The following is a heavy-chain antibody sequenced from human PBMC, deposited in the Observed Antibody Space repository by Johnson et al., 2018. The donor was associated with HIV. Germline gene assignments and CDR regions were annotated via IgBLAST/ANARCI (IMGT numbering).Heavy chain of an antibody. J-gene: IGHJ3*02. CDR2: IGTAGGT. CDR1: GFTFSSYD. CDR3: ARGVVPDPFDI. D-gene: IGHD2-15*01. V-gene: IGHV3-13*01. Sequence: VQLVESGGGLVQPGGSLRLSCAASGFTFSSYDMHWVGQATGKGLEWVSAIGTAGGTYYPGSVKGRFTISRENAKNSLYLQMNSLRAEDTALYYCARGVVPDPFDIWDQGTMVTVSS.